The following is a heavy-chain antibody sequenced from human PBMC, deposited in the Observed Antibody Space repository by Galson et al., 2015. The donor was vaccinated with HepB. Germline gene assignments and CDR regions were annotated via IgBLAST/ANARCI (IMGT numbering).Heavy chain of an antibody. V-gene: IGHV6-1*01. CDR1: GDSVSSNSAA. Sequence: CAISGDSVSSNSAAWNWIRQSPSRGLEWLGRTYYRSKWYNDYAVSVNRRITINPDTSKNQFSLQLNSVTPVDTAVYYCARARVGAHGSYLDYWGQGTTVTVSS. D-gene: IGHD1-26*01. CDR3: ARARVGAHGSYLDY. J-gene: IGHJ4*02. CDR2: TYYRSKWYN.